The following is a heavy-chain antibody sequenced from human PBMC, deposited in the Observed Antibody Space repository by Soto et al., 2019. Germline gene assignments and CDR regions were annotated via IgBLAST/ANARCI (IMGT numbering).Heavy chain of an antibody. D-gene: IGHD1-26*01. J-gene: IGHJ4*02. V-gene: IGHV3-30*18. Sequence: QVQLVESGGCVVQPGRSLRLSCAASGFTFSSYGMHWVRQAPGKGLEWVAVISYDGSNKYYADSVKGRFTISRDNSKNTLYLQMNSLRAEDTAVYYCAKDLVGATSWGLDYWGQGTLVTVSS. CDR2: ISYDGSNK. CDR3: AKDLVGATSWGLDY. CDR1: GFTFSSYG.